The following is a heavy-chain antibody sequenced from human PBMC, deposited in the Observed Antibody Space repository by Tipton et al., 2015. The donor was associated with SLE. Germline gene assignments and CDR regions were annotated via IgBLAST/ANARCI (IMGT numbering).Heavy chain of an antibody. CDR1: GGSISSYY. Sequence: LRLSCTVSGGSISSYYWSWIRQPPGKGLEWIGYIYYSGSTNYNPSLKSRVTISVDTSKNQFSLKLSSVTAADTAVYYCARGALADRWGRGTLVTVSA. CDR2: IYYSGST. V-gene: IGHV4-59*01. D-gene: IGHD6-19*01. J-gene: IGHJ5*02. CDR3: ARGALADR.